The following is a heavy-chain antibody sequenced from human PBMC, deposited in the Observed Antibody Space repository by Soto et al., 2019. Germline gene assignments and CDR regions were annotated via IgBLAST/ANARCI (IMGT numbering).Heavy chain of an antibody. Sequence: ASVKVSCKAYGGTFSSYTISWVRQAPGQGLEWMGRIIPIHGIANYAQKFQGRVTITADKSTSTAYMELSSLRSEDTAVYYCARDTLYEEDGYMVRGGRNWFDPWGQGTLVTVSS. CDR1: GGTFSSYT. V-gene: IGHV1-69*04. CDR3: ARDTLYEEDGYMVRGGRNWFDP. CDR2: IIPIHGIA. J-gene: IGHJ5*02. D-gene: IGHD3-10*01.